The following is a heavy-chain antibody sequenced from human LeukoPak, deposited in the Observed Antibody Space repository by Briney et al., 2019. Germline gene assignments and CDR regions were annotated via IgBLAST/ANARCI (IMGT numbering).Heavy chain of an antibody. Sequence: SDTLSLTCAVYGGFFRGYYWSWIRQPPGKGLEWSGEINHGGSTNYNPSLKSRVTISVDTSQKQFSLRLGSVTAADTALYYCARGNSYYDSSGYFPWESFQHWGQGTLVTVSS. D-gene: IGHD3-22*01. CDR2: INHGGST. CDR1: GGFFRGYY. J-gene: IGHJ1*01. V-gene: IGHV4-34*01. CDR3: ARGNSYYDSSGYFPWESFQH.